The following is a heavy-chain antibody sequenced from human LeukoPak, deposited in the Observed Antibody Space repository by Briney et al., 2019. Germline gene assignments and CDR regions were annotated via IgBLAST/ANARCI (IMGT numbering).Heavy chain of an antibody. J-gene: IGHJ4*02. CDR3: TRESGAFSPFGF. D-gene: IGHD1-26*01. V-gene: IGHV4-4*02. Sequence: SETLSLTCAVSGGSITTTNWWSWVRQPPGKGLEWIGEVHLNGATNYNPSLESRFSMSIDKSNNHLSLEVSSVTAADTAMYYCTRESGAFSPFGFWGQGTLVTVSS. CDR2: VHLNGAT. CDR1: GGSITTTNW.